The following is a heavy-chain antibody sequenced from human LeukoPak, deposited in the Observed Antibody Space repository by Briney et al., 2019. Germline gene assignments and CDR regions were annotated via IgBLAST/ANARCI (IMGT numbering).Heavy chain of an antibody. CDR3: ARDGDSGYDLAQTYYYYGMDV. V-gene: IGHV1-69*04. J-gene: IGHJ6*02. Sequence: SVKVSCKASGGTFSSYAIIWVRQAPGQGLEWMGRIIPILGIANYAQKFQGRVTITADKSTSTAYMELSSLRSEDTAVYYCARDGDSGYDLAQTYYYYGMDVWGQGTTVTVSS. CDR2: IIPILGIA. D-gene: IGHD5-12*01. CDR1: GGTFSSYA.